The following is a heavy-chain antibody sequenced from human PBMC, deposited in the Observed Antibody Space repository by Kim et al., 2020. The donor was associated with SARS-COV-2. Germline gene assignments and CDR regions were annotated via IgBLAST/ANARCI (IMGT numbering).Heavy chain of an antibody. D-gene: IGHD6-13*01. CDR3: ASNLAAAGKINLDY. V-gene: IGHV4-39*01. CDR1: GGSISSSSYY. J-gene: IGHJ4*02. Sequence: SETLSLTCTVSGGSISSSSYYWGWIRQPPGKGLEWIGSIYYSGSTYYNPSLKSRVTISVDTSKNQFSLKLSSVTAADTAVYYCASNLAAAGKINLDYCGQETLVTVSS. CDR2: IYYSGST.